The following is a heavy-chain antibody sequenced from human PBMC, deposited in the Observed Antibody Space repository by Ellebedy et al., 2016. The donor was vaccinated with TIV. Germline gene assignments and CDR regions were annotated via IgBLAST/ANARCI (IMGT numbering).Heavy chain of an antibody. J-gene: IGHJ4*02. Sequence: ASVKVSXKASGYTFTGYYIHWVRQAPGQGLEWMGWINPNSGDTNYAQNFQGRVTMTRDTSISTAYMELSRLRSDDSAVYYCARDPYNWNYFDYWGQGTLVTVSS. V-gene: IGHV1-2*02. D-gene: IGHD1-20*01. CDR3: ARDPYNWNYFDY. CDR2: INPNSGDT. CDR1: GYTFTGYY.